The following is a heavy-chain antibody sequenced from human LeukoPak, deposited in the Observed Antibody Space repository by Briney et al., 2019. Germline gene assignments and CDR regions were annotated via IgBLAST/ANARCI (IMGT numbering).Heavy chain of an antibody. CDR1: GFTVDDYG. D-gene: IGHD1-7*01. Sequence: PGGSLRLSCAASGFTVDDYGMSWVRQAPGKGLEWVSGINWNGGSTGYADSVKGRFTISRDNAKNSLYLQMNSLRAEDTALYYCARAGLYNWNYEGTAYFDYWGQGTLVTVSS. CDR2: INWNGGST. J-gene: IGHJ4*02. CDR3: ARAGLYNWNYEGTAYFDY. V-gene: IGHV3-20*04.